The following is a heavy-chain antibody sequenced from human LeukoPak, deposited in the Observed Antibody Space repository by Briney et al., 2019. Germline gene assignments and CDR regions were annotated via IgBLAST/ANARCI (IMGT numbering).Heavy chain of an antibody. J-gene: IGHJ4*02. D-gene: IGHD3-10*01. V-gene: IGHV5-51*01. CDR3: ATLEGYYGSGSADY. CDR2: IYPGDSDA. CDR1: GDSFTSYW. Sequence: GESLKISCMCSGDSFTSYWIGWVGPTTGQGLEWMGIIYPGDSDARYSPSFQGQVSISADKSISTAYLQWSSLKASDTAMYYCATLEGYYGSGSADYWAREPWSPSPQ.